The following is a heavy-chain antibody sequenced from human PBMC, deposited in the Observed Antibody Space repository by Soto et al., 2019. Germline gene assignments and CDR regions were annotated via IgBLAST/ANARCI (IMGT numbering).Heavy chain of an antibody. CDR2: INHSGST. V-gene: IGHV4-34*01. Sequence: SETLSLTCAVYGGSFSGYYWSWIRQPPGKGLEWIGEINHSGSTNYNPSLKSRVTISVDTSKNQFSLKLSSVTAADTAVYYCARLYSGYDLAPYNWFDPWGQGTLVTVSS. D-gene: IGHD5-12*01. J-gene: IGHJ5*02. CDR1: GGSFSGYY. CDR3: ARLYSGYDLAPYNWFDP.